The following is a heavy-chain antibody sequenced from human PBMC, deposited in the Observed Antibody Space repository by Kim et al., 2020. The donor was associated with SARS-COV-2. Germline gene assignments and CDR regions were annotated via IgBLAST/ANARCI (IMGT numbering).Heavy chain of an antibody. D-gene: IGHD5-18*01. V-gene: IGHV4-31*03. Sequence: SETLSLTCTVSGGSISSGGYYWSWIRQHPGKGLEWLGYIYYTANTHYNPSLKSRVTISVDTSKNQFSLKLSSVTAADTAVYYCARQAGYTYGNYGMDVWSQGTAVTISS. CDR2: IYYTANT. J-gene: IGHJ6*02. CDR1: GGSISSGGYY. CDR3: ARQAGYTYGNYGMDV.